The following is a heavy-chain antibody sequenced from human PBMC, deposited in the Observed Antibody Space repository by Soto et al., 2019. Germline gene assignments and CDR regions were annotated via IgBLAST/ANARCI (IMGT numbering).Heavy chain of an antibody. CDR1: GITFGSRA. D-gene: IGHD6-13*01. CDR2: ISGSGGRT. V-gene: IGHV3-23*01. Sequence: GGSLRLSCVASGITFGSRAMSWVRQAPGKGLELLSAISGSGGRTYYAYSVKGRFTISRDNSKNTLYLQMNSLKTEDTAVYYCTTVSSPVDYWGQGTLVNVSS. J-gene: IGHJ4*02. CDR3: TTVSSPVDY.